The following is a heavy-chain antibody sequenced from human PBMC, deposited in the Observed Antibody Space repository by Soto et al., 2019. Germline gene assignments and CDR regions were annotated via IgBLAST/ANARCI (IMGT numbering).Heavy chain of an antibody. D-gene: IGHD6-13*01. J-gene: IGHJ5*02. CDR3: ARLGSSSWYVENCWFDP. CDR2: IYYSGST. CDR1: GGSISSYY. Sequence: ASETLSLTCTVSGGSISSYYWSWIRQPPGKGLEWIGYIYYSGSTNYNPSLKSRVTISVDTSKNQFSLKLSSVTAADTAVYYCARLGSSSWYVENCWFDPWGQGTLVTVSS. V-gene: IGHV4-59*08.